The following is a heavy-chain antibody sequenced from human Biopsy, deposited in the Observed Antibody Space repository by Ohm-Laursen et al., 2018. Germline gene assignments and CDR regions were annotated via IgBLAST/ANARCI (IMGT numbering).Heavy chain of an antibody. CDR3: GNEVYGRDY. CDR2: INQSGET. V-gene: IGHV4-34*01. Sequence: SETLSLTCTVSGDSISSYYWSWIRQPPGKGLEWIGQINQSGETKYNPSLQSRVTISAEVSKNQFSLKLRSLTAADTAIYYCGNEVYGRDYWGQGARVTVSS. D-gene: IGHD4-17*01. CDR1: GDSISSYY. J-gene: IGHJ4*02.